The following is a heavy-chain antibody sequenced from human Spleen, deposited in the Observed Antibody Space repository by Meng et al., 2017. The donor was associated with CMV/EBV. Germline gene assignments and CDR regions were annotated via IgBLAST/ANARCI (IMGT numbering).Heavy chain of an antibody. CDR1: GGSISSGDYY. CDR2: IYYSGST. J-gene: IGHJ2*01. D-gene: IGHD5-18*01. CDR3: ARVGWRQWSFDL. Sequence: QGQRQDSGPELVKPSQTLSLTCTVSGGSISSGDYYWSWIRQPPGKGLELIGHIYYSGSTSYNPSLKSRVTISVDTSNNQFSLKLSSVTAADTAVYYCARVGWRQWSFDLWGRGTLVTVSS. V-gene: IGHV4-30-4*01.